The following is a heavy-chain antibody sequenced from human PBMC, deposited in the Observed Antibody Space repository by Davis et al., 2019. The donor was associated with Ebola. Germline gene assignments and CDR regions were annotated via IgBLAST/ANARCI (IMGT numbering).Heavy chain of an antibody. Sequence: SETLSLTCSVSGGAINGYYWGWIRQPPGKGLEWIGYIYYSGITNYNPSLKSRVTISVDTSKNQFSLKLSSVTAADTAVYYCANYAHYGMDVWGQGTTVTVSS. D-gene: IGHD4-17*01. CDR2: IYYSGIT. J-gene: IGHJ6*02. CDR3: ANYAHYGMDV. CDR1: GGAINGYY. V-gene: IGHV4-59*01.